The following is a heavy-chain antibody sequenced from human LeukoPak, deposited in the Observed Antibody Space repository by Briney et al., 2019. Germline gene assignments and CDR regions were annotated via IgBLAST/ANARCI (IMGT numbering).Heavy chain of an antibody. Sequence: GGSLRLSCAASGFTFPNYAMNWVRQAPGKGLEWVSSISGSGRRTYYADSVKGRFTSSRGNSKNTVYLEMNSLRAGDTALYYCASPGIAVFPITHLDFWGHGALVTVSS. D-gene: IGHD6-19*01. J-gene: IGHJ4*01. CDR3: ASPGIAVFPITHLDF. CDR2: ISGSGRRT. V-gene: IGHV3-23*01. CDR1: GFTFPNYA.